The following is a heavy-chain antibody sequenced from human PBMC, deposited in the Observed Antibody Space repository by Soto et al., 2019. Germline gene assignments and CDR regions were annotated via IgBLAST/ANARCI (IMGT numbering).Heavy chain of an antibody. D-gene: IGHD1-1*01. CDR3: ARNDKSGLDY. CDR1: GYSFTTYY. V-gene: IGHV1-46*01. Sequence: VASVKVSCKASGYSFTTYYMHWVRQAPGQGLEWMGMINPSGGSTSYAQKFQGRVTMTRDTSTSTVYMELSSLRSEDTAVYYCARNDKSGLDYWGQGTLVPVSS. CDR2: INPSGGST. J-gene: IGHJ4*02.